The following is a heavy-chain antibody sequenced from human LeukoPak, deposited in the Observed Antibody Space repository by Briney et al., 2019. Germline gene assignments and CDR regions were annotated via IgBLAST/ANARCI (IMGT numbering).Heavy chain of an antibody. V-gene: IGHV3-30*03. D-gene: IGHD3-22*01. Sequence: GGSLRLSCAASGFTFSSYGMYWGRQAPGKGLEWVAVISYDGSNKYYADSVKGRFTISRDNSKNTLFVQMSSLRAEDTAVYYCARGEDYPDTSTYFDNWGRRTLVTVSS. CDR3: ARGEDYPDTSTYFDN. CDR1: GFTFSSYG. CDR2: ISYDGSNK. J-gene: IGHJ4*02.